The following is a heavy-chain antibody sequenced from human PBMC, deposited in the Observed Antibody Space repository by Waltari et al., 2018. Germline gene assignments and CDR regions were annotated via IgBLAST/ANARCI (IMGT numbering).Heavy chain of an antibody. CDR2: IHPGEFDT. CDR3: ARRGSGSYYGYWYFDL. V-gene: IGHV5-51*01. CDR1: GYSFTSYW. J-gene: IGHJ2*01. D-gene: IGHD1-26*01. Sequence: EVQLVQSGAEVKKPGESLKISCKGSGYSFTSYWIGWVRQMPGKGLEWMGIIHPGEFDTQYSPSFPGQVTSSADKSLSTAYLQWSSLKASDTAMYYCARRGSGSYYGYWYFDLWGRGTLVTVSS.